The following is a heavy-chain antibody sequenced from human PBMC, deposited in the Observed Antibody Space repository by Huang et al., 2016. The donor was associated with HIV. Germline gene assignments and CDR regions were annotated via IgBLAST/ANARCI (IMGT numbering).Heavy chain of an antibody. CDR2: SIPTLGTA. Sequence: QVQLVQSGAEVKKPGSSVKVSCKASGGSFRNFAIGWVRQAPGQGLEWRGGSIPTLGTANYAQKFQGRGTIIADESTSTAYMELSSLRSEDTAVYYCATVDYYDTSGPQRGYFDNWGQGTLVTVSS. CDR1: GGSFRNFA. CDR3: ATVDYYDTSGPQRGYFDN. D-gene: IGHD3-22*01. V-gene: IGHV1-69*01. J-gene: IGHJ4*02.